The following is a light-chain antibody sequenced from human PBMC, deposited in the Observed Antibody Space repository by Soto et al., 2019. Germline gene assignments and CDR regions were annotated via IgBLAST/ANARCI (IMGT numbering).Light chain of an antibody. CDR3: CSYAGSSTFAYV. V-gene: IGLV2-23*02. Sequence: QSALTQPASVSGSPGQSITISCTETSSDVGSYNLVSWYQQHPGKAPKLMIYEVSKRPSGVSNRFSGSKSGSTASLTISGLQAEDEADYYCCSYAGSSTFAYVFGTGTKVTVL. J-gene: IGLJ1*01. CDR1: SSDVGSYNL. CDR2: EVS.